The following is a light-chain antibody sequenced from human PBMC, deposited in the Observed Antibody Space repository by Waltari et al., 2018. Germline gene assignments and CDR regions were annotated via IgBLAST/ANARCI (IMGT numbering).Light chain of an antibody. J-gene: IGLJ2*01. CDR2: EDN. Sequence: FMLTQPHSVSESPGKTVTISCTRSSGHIATNYVPRYQQRPGSAPTKVIYEDNQRPSGVPDRFSGSIDSSSNSASLIISGLKAEDEADYYCQSFDSSHVVFGGGTKLTVL. CDR1: SGHIATNY. V-gene: IGLV6-57*03. CDR3: QSFDSSHVV.